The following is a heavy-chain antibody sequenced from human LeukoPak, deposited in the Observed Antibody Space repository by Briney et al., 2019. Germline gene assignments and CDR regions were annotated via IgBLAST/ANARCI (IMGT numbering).Heavy chain of an antibody. CDR1: GFTFDDYA. D-gene: IGHD3-22*01. Sequence: PGRSLRLSCAASGFTFDDYAMHWVRQAPGKGLEWVSGISWNSGSIGYADSVKGRFTISRDNAKNSLYLQMNSLRAEDTALYYCAKDNYDSSGYYYPDFDYWGQGTLVTVSS. J-gene: IGHJ4*02. V-gene: IGHV3-9*01. CDR2: ISWNSGSI. CDR3: AKDNYDSSGYYYPDFDY.